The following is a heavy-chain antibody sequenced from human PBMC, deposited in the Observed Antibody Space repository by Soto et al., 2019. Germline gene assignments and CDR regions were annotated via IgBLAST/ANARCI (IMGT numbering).Heavy chain of an antibody. D-gene: IGHD1-26*01. V-gene: IGHV1-8*01. J-gene: IGHJ4*02. CDR2: MNPNSGNT. CDR3: ARGIVGATEY. Sequence: ASVKVSCKAYGYTFTSYDINWVRQATGQGLEWMGWMNPNSGNTGYAQKFQGRVTMTRNTSISTAYMELCSLRSEETAVYYCARGIVGATEYWGQGPLVTVSS. CDR1: GYTFTSYD.